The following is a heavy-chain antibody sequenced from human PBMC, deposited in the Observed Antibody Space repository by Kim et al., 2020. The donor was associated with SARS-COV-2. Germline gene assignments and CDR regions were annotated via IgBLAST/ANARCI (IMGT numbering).Heavy chain of an antibody. CDR2: ISSSSSTI. J-gene: IGHJ1*01. CDR3: ARDVRAYCGGDCYPEYFQH. D-gene: IGHD2-21*01. V-gene: IGHV3-48*02. CDR1: GFTFSSYS. Sequence: GGSLRLSCAASGFTFSSYSMNWVRQAPGKGLEWVSYISSSSSTIYYADSVKGRFTISRDNAKNSLYLQMNSLRDEDTAVYYCARDVRAYCGGDCYPEYFQHWGQGTLVTVSS.